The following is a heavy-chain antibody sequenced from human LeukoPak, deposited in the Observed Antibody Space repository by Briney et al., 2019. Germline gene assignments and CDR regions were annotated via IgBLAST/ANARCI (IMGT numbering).Heavy chain of an antibody. CDR3: AKGSDYNYDIDH. CDR2: ITGSREDT. V-gene: IGHV3-23*01. J-gene: IGHJ5*02. CDR1: GFTFSNYA. Sequence: GGSLRLSCAASGFTFSNYAMHWVRQAPGKGLEWVSTITGSREDTYYADSVKGRFTISRDSSKNTLYLQMDSLRAEDTAVYYCAKGSDYNYDIDHWGQGALVTVSS. D-gene: IGHD1-26*01.